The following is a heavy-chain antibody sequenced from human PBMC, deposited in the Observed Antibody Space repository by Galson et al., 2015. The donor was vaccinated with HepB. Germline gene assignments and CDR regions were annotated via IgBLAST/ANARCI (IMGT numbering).Heavy chain of an antibody. D-gene: IGHD4/OR15-4a*01. V-gene: IGHV4-59*01. Sequence: ETLSLTCIVSGDSINDYYWAWIRQPPGKGLEWIGYIYYSGSTNYNPSLKSRVTILVDTSKNQFSLKLTSVTAADTAVYYCARGATFLQHWGQGTLVSVSS. CDR3: ARGATFLQH. CDR2: IYYSGST. CDR1: GDSINDYY. J-gene: IGHJ4*02.